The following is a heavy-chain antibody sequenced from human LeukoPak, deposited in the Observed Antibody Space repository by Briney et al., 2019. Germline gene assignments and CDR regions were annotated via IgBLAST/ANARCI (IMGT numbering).Heavy chain of an antibody. CDR2: IIPIFGTA. J-gene: IGHJ4*02. CDR3: ARDRRVVVILDY. V-gene: IGHV1-69*13. Sequence: SVKVSCKASGGTFSSYAISWVRQAPGQGLEWMGGIIPIFGTANYAQKFQGRVTITADESTSTAYMELSSLRSEDTAVYYCARDRRVVVILDYWGQGTLVTVSS. CDR1: GGTFSSYA. D-gene: IGHD2-15*01.